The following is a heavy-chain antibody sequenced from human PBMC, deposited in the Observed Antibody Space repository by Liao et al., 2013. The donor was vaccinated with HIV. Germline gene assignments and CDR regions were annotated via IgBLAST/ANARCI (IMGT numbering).Heavy chain of an antibody. D-gene: IGHD6-13*01. CDR1: GDSISSGDYY. CDR3: AVGSSWYNGWVY. V-gene: IGHV4-30-4*08. J-gene: IGHJ4*02. Sequence: QVQLQESGPGLVKPSQTLSLTCTVSGDSISSGDYYWNWIRQPPGRGLEWIGYIYYSGNMYYNPSLKSRVTISIDTSKNQFSLKLRSVTAADTAVYYCAVGSSWYNGWVYWGQGTLVTVSS. CDR2: IYYSGNM.